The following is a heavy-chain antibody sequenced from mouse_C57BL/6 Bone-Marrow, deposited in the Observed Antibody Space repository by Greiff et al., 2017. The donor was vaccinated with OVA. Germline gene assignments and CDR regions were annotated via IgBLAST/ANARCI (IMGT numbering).Heavy chain of an antibody. CDR1: GFSLTSYG. CDR3: AHAPSYSNYAMDY. Sequence: QVHVKQSGPGLVQPSQSLSITCTVSGFSLTSYGVHWVRQSPGKGLEWLGVIWSGGSTDYNAAFISRLSISKDNSKSQVFFKMNSLQADDTAIYYCAHAPSYSNYAMDYWGQGTSVTVSS. CDR2: IWSGGST. J-gene: IGHJ4*01. V-gene: IGHV2-2*01. D-gene: IGHD2-5*01.